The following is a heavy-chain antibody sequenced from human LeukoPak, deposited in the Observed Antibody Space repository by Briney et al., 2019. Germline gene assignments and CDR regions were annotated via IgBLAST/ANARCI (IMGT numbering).Heavy chain of an antibody. V-gene: IGHV4-4*07. D-gene: IGHD3-3*01. CDR3: ARAPGREWLFDY. J-gene: IGHJ4*02. CDR1: GGSISSYH. Sequence: SETLSLTCIVSGGSISSYHCAWIRQSAGKGLEWIGRIHTSGSTNHNPSLKSRVTMSLDTSKNQFSLNLSSVTAADTAVYYCARAPGREWLFDYWGQGTLVTVSS. CDR2: IHTSGST.